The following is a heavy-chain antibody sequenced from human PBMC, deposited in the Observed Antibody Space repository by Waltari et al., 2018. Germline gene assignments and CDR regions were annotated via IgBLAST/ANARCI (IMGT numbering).Heavy chain of an antibody. D-gene: IGHD2-2*01. V-gene: IGHV1-2*06. CDR2: SNPNSGGT. J-gene: IGHJ6*02. Sequence: QVQLVQSGAEVKKPGASVRVSCQASGSIFTVHYMHWVRQAPGPGLEWRGRSNPNSGGTNYEQKFQGRVTMTRDTSISTAYMELSRLRSDDTAVYYCARWAYCSSTSCYRGGMDVWGQGTTVTVSS. CDR3: ARWAYCSSTSCYRGGMDV. CDR1: GSIFTVHY.